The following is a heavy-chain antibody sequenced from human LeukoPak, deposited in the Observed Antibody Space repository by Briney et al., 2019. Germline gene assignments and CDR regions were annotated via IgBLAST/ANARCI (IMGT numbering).Heavy chain of an antibody. J-gene: IGHJ4*02. D-gene: IGHD3-9*01. CDR2: ISYDGSNK. Sequence: GGSLRLSCAASGFTFSSYGMHWVRQAPGKGLEWVAVISYDGSNKYYADSVKGRFTISRDNSKNTLYLQMNSLRAEDTAVYYCAKDRLRYFDWSPDYWGQGTLVTVSS. V-gene: IGHV3-30*18. CDR3: AKDRLRYFDWSPDY. CDR1: GFTFSSYG.